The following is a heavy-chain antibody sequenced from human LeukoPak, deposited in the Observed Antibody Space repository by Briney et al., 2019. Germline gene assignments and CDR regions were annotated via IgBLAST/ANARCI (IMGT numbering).Heavy chain of an antibody. V-gene: IGHV1-24*01. J-gene: IGHJ5*02. Sequence: ASVKASCKVSGYTLTELSIHWVRQAPGKGLEWMGGFDPEEGETIYAQKFQGRVTMTEDTSTDTAWMELNSLRSEDTALYYCARVQWGYDSRGFYSNWFDPWGQGTLVTVSS. D-gene: IGHD3-22*01. CDR2: FDPEEGET. CDR1: GYTLTELS. CDR3: ARVQWGYDSRGFYSNWFDP.